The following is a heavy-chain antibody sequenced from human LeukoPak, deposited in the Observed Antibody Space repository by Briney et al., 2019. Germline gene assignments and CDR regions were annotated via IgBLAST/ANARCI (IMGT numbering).Heavy chain of an antibody. CDR2: ISDSGGRT. CDR3: AKGGGSDFDY. CDR1: GFTFSSNA. D-gene: IGHD3-10*01. V-gene: IGHV3-23*01. J-gene: IGHJ4*02. Sequence: GGSLRLSCAASGFTFSSNAMSWVRQAPGKGLEWVSSISDSGGRTYYADSVKGRFTISRDNSKNMLYLQMNSLRADDTAVYYCAKGGGSDFDYWGQGTLVTVSS.